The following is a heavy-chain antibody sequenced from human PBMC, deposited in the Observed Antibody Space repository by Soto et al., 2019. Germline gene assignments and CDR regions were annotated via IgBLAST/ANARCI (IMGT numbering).Heavy chain of an antibody. V-gene: IGHV5-51*01. Sequence: GESLKISCKGSGYSFASHWVAWVRQMPEKGPEWIGTIYPGDSDTKYSSAFRGHVTISADTSVSTAYLQWRSLEATDSAIYYCARYSGSYWHYLDFWGQGTLVTV. CDR1: GYSFASHW. J-gene: IGHJ4*02. CDR3: ARYSGSYWHYLDF. D-gene: IGHD1-26*01. CDR2: IYPGDSDT.